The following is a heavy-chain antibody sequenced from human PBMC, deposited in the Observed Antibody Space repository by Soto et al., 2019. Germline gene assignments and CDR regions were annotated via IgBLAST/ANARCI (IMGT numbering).Heavy chain of an antibody. J-gene: IGHJ6*02. Sequence: GGSLRLSCAASGFTFSNAWMNWVRQAPGKGLEWVGRIKSKTDGGTTDYAAPVKGRFTISRDDSKNTLYLQMNSLKTEDTAVYYCTTIIVATIPSYYYYYGMDVWGQGTTVTVSS. V-gene: IGHV3-15*07. D-gene: IGHD5-12*01. CDR3: TTIIVATIPSYYYYYGMDV. CDR2: IKSKTDGGTT. CDR1: GFTFSNAW.